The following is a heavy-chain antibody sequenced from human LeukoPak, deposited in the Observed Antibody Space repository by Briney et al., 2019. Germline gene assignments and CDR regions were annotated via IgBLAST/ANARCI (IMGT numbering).Heavy chain of an antibody. D-gene: IGHD6-19*01. CDR3: ARGLAVAGKGYWFDP. CDR1: GYTFTSYG. V-gene: IGHV1-18*01. J-gene: IGHJ5*02. Sequence: GASVRVSCKASGYTFTSYGISWVRQAPGQGLEWMGWISAYNGNTNYAQKLQGRFTMTTDTSTSTAYMELRSLRSDDTAVYYCARGLAVAGKGYWFDPWGQGTLVTVSS. CDR2: ISAYNGNT.